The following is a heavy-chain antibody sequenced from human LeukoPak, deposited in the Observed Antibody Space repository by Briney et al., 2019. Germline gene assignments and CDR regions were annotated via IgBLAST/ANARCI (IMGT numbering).Heavy chain of an antibody. Sequence: SETLSLTCAVYGGSFSGYYWSWIRQPPGKGLEWIGEINHSGSTNYNPSPKSRVTISVDTSKNQFSLKLSSVTAADTAVYYCARGWGNHTAMAYYFDYWGQGTLVTVSS. D-gene: IGHD5-18*01. CDR2: INHSGST. J-gene: IGHJ4*02. V-gene: IGHV4-34*01. CDR1: GGSFSGYY. CDR3: ARGWGNHTAMAYYFDY.